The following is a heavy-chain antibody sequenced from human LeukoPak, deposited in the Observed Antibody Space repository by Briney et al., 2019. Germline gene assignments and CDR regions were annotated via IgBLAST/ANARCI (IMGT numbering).Heavy chain of an antibody. CDR3: AATTFGYYYGLGSYFLPDY. V-gene: IGHV3-48*03. Sequence: GGSLRLSCAASGFTFSSYEMNWVRQAPGKGLEWVSYISSSGSTIYYADSVKGRFTISRDNAKNSLYLQMNSLRAEDTAVYYCAATTFGYYYGLGSYFLPDYWGQGTLVTVSS. D-gene: IGHD3-10*01. CDR1: GFTFSSYE. CDR2: ISSSGSTI. J-gene: IGHJ4*02.